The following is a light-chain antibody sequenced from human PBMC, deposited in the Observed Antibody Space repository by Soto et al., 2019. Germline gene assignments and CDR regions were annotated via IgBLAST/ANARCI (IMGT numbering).Light chain of an antibody. Sequence: TQLTQSPSSLSASVGDILSITCRAGQGIGTYLAWYQQKPGKVPKLLIYAASTLQSGVPSRFSGSGSGTDFTLTISSLQPEDVATYYCQKYNSAPLTFGGGTKVDI. V-gene: IGKV1-27*01. CDR2: AAS. J-gene: IGKJ4*01. CDR3: QKYNSAPLT. CDR1: QGIGTY.